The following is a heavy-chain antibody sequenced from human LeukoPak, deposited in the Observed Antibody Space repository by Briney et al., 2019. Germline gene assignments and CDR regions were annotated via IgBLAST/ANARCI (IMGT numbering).Heavy chain of an antibody. CDR1: GFTFRDYY. Sequence: PGGSLRLSCAASGFTFRDYYMSWIRQAPGKGLEGVSYISSSGSTIYYADSVKGRFTISRDNAKNSLYLQMNSLRAEDTAVYYCAGVRADREGYFDYWGQGTLVTVSS. CDR3: AGVRADREGYFDY. CDR2: ISSSGSTI. D-gene: IGHD6-19*01. J-gene: IGHJ4*02. V-gene: IGHV3-11*01.